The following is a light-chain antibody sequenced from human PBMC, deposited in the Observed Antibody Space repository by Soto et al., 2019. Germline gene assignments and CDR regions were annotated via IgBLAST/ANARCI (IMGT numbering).Light chain of an antibody. CDR3: QQYGSSPRIT. CDR2: AAS. Sequence: DSVFPPSPGTLSLCPGERATLSCRASQSISGSFLVWYQQKLGQAPRLLIFAASSRATGIPDRFSGSGSGTDFTLTISRLEPEDFAVYYCQQYGSSPRITFGQGRRLEI. V-gene: IGKV3-20*01. J-gene: IGKJ5*01. CDR1: QSISGSF.